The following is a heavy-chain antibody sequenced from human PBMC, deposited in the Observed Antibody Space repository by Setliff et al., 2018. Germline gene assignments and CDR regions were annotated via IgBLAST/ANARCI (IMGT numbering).Heavy chain of an antibody. J-gene: IGHJ3*02. V-gene: IGHV4-39*07. CDR2: IYYSGST. CDR1: GGSISSSSYY. Sequence: SETLSLTCTVSGGSISSSSYYWGWIRQPPGKGLEWIGSIYYSGSTYYNPSLKSRVTISVDTSKTQFSLKLSSVTAADTAVYYCARDVRVASSSWFKSAFDSWGQGPMVTVSS. CDR3: ARDVRVASSSWFKSAFDS. D-gene: IGHD6-13*01.